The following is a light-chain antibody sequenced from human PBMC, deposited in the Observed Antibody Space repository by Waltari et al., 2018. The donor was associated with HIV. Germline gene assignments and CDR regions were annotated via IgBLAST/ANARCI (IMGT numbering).Light chain of an antibody. CDR3: SSYAGSNTWV. J-gene: IGLJ3*02. Sequence: QSALTQPPSASGSTGQSVTISCTGTNSDVGGYNYVSWYQQSPGRAPKFVIYEVSRRPSGVPGRFFGSKSGNTASLTGSGLQADDEADYYCSSYAGSNTWVFGGGTRLTVL. V-gene: IGLV2-8*01. CDR2: EVS. CDR1: NSDVGGYNY.